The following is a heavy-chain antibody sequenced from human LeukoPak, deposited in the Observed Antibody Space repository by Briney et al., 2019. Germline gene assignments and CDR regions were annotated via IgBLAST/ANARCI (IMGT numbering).Heavy chain of an antibody. Sequence: AGGSLRLSCVASGFTFNSNSMNWVRQAPGKGLEWVSSITGSSSYIYYADSVRGRFTISRDNANKSLYLQMSSLRAEDTAVYFCARSRGYTFYFDYWGQGALVTVSS. D-gene: IGHD5-18*01. J-gene: IGHJ4*02. CDR2: ITGSSSYI. V-gene: IGHV3-21*01. CDR3: ARSRGYTFYFDY. CDR1: GFTFNSNS.